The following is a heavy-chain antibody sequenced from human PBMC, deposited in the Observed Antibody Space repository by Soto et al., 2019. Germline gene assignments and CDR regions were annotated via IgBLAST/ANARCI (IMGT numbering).Heavy chain of an antibody. CDR3: ARVSPTVVNNWFDP. CDR1: GVTFSSYA. CDR2: IIPIFGTA. D-gene: IGHD4-17*01. J-gene: IGHJ5*02. Sequence: ASVKVSCKXSGVTFSSYAISWVRQAPGQGLEWMGGIIPIFGTANYAQKFQGRVTITADESTSTAYMELSSLRSEDTAVYYCARVSPTVVNNWFDPWGQGTMVTVSS. V-gene: IGHV1-69*13.